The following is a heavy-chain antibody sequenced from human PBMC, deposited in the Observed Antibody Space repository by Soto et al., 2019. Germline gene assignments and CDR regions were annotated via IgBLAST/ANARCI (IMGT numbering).Heavy chain of an antibody. V-gene: IGHV1-69*06. CDR2: IIPIFGTA. Sequence: SLKVSCKSSGGTFSSYAISWMLQAPGQGLGWMGGIIPIFGTANYAQKFQLRVTISADKSTSTAYMELSSLRSEETAVYYCARGMSESHYYYYGMDVWGQATTATVPS. CDR3: ARGMSESHYYYYGMDV. CDR1: GGTFSSYA. J-gene: IGHJ6*02.